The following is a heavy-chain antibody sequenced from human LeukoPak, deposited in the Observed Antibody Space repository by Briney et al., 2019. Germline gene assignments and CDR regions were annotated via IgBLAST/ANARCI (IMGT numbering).Heavy chain of an antibody. CDR2: INAGNGNT. V-gene: IGHV1-3*01. D-gene: IGHD3-3*01. CDR3: ARENYYDFWSGYYPNWFDP. Sequence: ASVKVSCKASGYTFTTYAMHWVRQAPGQRLECMGWINAGNGNTKYSQKFQGRVTMTRDTSTSTVYMELSSLRSEDTAVYYCARENYYDFWSGYYPNWFDPWGQGTLVTVSS. J-gene: IGHJ5*02. CDR1: GYTFTTYA.